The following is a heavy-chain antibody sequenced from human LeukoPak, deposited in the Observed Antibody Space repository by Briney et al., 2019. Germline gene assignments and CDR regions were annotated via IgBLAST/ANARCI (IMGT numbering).Heavy chain of an antibody. Sequence: GGSLRLSCAVSGFTFSSYAMSWVRQAPGRGRGWVSAVSGSGGSTFYADSVKGWFTILRDNSKNTMCLQRDSGRAEDTAVYYCAKGGVESGLVFAYWGEGTLVTVSS. CDR1: GFTFSSYA. V-gene: IGHV3-23*01. J-gene: IGHJ4*02. D-gene: IGHD5-12*01. CDR2: VSGSGGST. CDR3: AKGGVESGLVFAY.